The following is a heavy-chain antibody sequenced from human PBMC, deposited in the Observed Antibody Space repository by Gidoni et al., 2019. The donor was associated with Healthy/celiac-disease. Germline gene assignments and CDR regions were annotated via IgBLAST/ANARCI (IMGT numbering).Heavy chain of an antibody. Sequence: QVQLVESGGGVVQPGRSLRLSCAASGFTFSSYGMHWVRQAPGKGLEWVAVIWYDGSNKYYADSVKGRFTISRDNSKNTLYLQMNSLRAEDTAVYYCARDWYSGSYYLVYWGQGTLVTVSS. J-gene: IGHJ4*02. D-gene: IGHD1-26*01. CDR1: GFTFSSYG. V-gene: IGHV3-33*01. CDR3: ARDWYSGSYYLVY. CDR2: IWYDGSNK.